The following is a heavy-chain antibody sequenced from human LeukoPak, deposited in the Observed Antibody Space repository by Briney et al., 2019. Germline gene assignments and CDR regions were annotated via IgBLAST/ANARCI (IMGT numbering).Heavy chain of an antibody. CDR2: INHSGST. D-gene: IGHD6-6*01. CDR3: AIPMSQYSSSSRRALHSQQYFQH. Sequence: PSETLSLTCAVYGGSFSGYYCSWIRRPPGKGLEWIGEINHSGSTNYNPSLKSRVTISVDTSKNQFSLKLSSVTAADTAVYYCAIPMSQYSSSSRRALHSQQYFQHWGQGTLVTVSS. CDR1: GGSFSGYY. J-gene: IGHJ1*01. V-gene: IGHV4-34*01.